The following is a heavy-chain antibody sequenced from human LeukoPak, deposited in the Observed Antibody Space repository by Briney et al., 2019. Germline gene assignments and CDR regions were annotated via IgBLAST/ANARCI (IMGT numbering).Heavy chain of an antibody. Sequence: GGSLRLSCAASGFTVSSNYMSWVRQAPGKGLEWVSIIYSGGSTYYADSVKGRFTILRDNSKNTLYLQMNSLRAEDTAVYYCAKDYGAHGGAFDIWGQGTMVTVSS. CDR1: GFTVSSNY. D-gene: IGHD4-17*01. CDR2: IYSGGST. J-gene: IGHJ3*02. V-gene: IGHV3-53*05. CDR3: AKDYGAHGGAFDI.